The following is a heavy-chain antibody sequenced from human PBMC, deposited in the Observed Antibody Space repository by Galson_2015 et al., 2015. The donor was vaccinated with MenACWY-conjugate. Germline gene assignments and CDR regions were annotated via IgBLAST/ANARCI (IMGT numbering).Heavy chain of an antibody. Sequence: SLRLSCAASGFTFSNFWMSWVRQAPGKGLEWVASIKQDGSEKYLVDSVKGRFTISRDNAENSLFLQMNSLRAEDTVVYYCARERWVRGVFFDQWGQGTLVTVSS. CDR2: IKQDGSEK. D-gene: IGHD3-10*01. CDR1: GFTFSNFW. CDR3: ARERWVRGVFFDQ. V-gene: IGHV3-7*01. J-gene: IGHJ4*02.